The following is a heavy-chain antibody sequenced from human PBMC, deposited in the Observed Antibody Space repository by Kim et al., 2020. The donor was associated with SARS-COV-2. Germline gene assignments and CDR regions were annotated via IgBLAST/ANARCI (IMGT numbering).Heavy chain of an antibody. J-gene: IGHJ4*02. CDR1: GFTFSSYA. CDR2: ISGSGGST. V-gene: IGHV3-23*01. Sequence: GGSLRLSCAASGFTFSSYAMSWVRQAPGKGLEWVSAISGSGGSTYYADSVKDRFTISRDNSKNTLYLQMNSLRAEDTAVYYCAKRKGEYYYDSSGYYYNYWGQGTLVTVSS. CDR3: AKRKGEYYYDSSGYYYNY. D-gene: IGHD3-22*01.